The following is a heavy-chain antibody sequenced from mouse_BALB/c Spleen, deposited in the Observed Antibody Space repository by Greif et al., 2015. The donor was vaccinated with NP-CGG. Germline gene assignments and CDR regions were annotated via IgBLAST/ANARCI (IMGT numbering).Heavy chain of an antibody. J-gene: IGHJ1*01. V-gene: IGHV1S22*01. CDR3: TRWNWDVGYFDV. D-gene: IGHD4-1*01. CDR2: IYPGSGST. CDR1: GYTFTSYW. Sequence: LQESGSELVRPGASVKLSCKASGYTFTSYWMHWVKQRHGQGLEWIGNIYPGSGSTNYDEKFKSKGTLTVDTSSSTAYMHLSSLTSEDSAVYYCTRWNWDVGYFDVWGAGTTVTVSS.